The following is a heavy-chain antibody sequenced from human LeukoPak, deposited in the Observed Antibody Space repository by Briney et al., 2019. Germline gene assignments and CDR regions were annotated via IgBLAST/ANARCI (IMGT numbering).Heavy chain of an antibody. CDR3: ARVVGATTQLDY. J-gene: IGHJ4*02. CDR2: INAGNGNT. D-gene: IGHD1-26*01. Sequence: ASVKVSCKASGYTFTSYAMHWVRQAPGQRLEWMGWINAGNGNTKYSQNFQGRVTFTRDTSASTVYMELSSLRSEDTAVYYCARVVGATTQLDYWGQGTLVTVSS. V-gene: IGHV1-3*01. CDR1: GYTFTSYA.